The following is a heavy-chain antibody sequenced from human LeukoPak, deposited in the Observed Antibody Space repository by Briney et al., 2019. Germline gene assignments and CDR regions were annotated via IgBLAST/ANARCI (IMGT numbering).Heavy chain of an antibody. CDR1: GFTFSYAW. J-gene: IGHJ4*02. CDR2: IKSKTDGGTT. CDR3: ATDQRWELPLNY. V-gene: IGHV3-15*01. Sequence: KPGGSLRLSCAASGFTFSYAWMRWGGPAQGQGLPWVGRIKSKTDGGTTDYAAPVKGRFTISRDDSKDTLYLQVNSLKTEDTAVYYCATDQRWELPLNYWGQGTLVTVSS. D-gene: IGHD1-26*01.